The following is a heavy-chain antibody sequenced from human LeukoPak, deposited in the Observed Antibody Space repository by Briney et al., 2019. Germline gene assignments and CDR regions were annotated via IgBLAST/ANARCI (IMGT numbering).Heavy chain of an antibody. CDR1: GFIFSSYE. V-gene: IGHV3-48*03. CDR3: ARGGVEMATIIYYYYYMDV. J-gene: IGHJ6*03. D-gene: IGHD5-24*01. CDR2: ISSSGSTI. Sequence: GESLQISCVASGFIFSSYEMNWVRQAPGKGLGWVSYISSSGSTIYYADSVKGRFTISRDNAKNSLYLQMNRLRAEDTAVYYCARGGVEMATIIYYYYYMDVWGKGTTVTISS.